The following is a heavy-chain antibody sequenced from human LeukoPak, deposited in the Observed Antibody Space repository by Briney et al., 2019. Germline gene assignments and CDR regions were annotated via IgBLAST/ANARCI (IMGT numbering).Heavy chain of an antibody. D-gene: IGHD2-2*03. Sequence: GGALRLSCAASGFTFSSCGMHWVRQAPGKGLEWVAFIRYDGSNKYYADSVKRRFTISRDNSKNTLYLQMNSLRAEDAAVSYRAKVGYCSSTSCKAMDVWGKGTTVTVSS. CDR2: IRYDGSNK. J-gene: IGHJ6*04. CDR1: GFTFSSCG. V-gene: IGHV3-30*02. CDR3: AKVGYCSSTSCKAMDV.